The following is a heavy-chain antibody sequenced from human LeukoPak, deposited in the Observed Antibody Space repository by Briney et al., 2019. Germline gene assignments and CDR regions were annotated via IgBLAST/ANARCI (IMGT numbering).Heavy chain of an antibody. D-gene: IGHD6-19*01. Sequence: ASVKVSCKASGYTFTGYYMHWVRQAPGQGLEWVGRINPNSGGTNYAQNFQGRVTMTRDTSISTGYMELRRLRSDDTAVYYCASVGQQWLVLDYWGQGTLVTVSS. CDR2: INPNSGGT. CDR1: GYTFTGYY. CDR3: ASVGQQWLVLDY. V-gene: IGHV1-2*06. J-gene: IGHJ4*02.